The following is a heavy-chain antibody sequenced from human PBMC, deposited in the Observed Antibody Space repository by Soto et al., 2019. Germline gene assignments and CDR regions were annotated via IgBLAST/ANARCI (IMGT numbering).Heavy chain of an antibody. J-gene: IGHJ6*02. V-gene: IGHV3-7*04. Sequence: EVQVVESGGGLVQPGGSLRLSCAVSGFTFSSYWMSWVRQAPGKGLEWVANIKEDGSEENYLDSVKGRITISRDNAKNSXXLQMNSLRAEDTAVYYCARVTKQLIRYVYYYAMDVWGQGTTVTVSS. D-gene: IGHD2-8*01. CDR1: GFTFSSYW. CDR3: ARVTKQLIRYVYYYAMDV. CDR2: IKEDGSEE.